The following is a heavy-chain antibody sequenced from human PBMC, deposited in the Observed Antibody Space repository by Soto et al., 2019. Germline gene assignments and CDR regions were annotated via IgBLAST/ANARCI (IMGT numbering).Heavy chain of an antibody. Sequence: QVQLQESGPGLVKPSETLSLTCTVSGGSVSSGSYYWSWIRQPPGKGLEWIGYIYYSGSTNYNPSLKIRVTISVDTSTNQFSLKLSSVTAADTAVYYCARTDSGSYYGVDYWGQGTLVTVSS. CDR1: GGSVSSGSYY. D-gene: IGHD1-26*01. CDR3: ARTDSGSYYGVDY. CDR2: IYYSGST. J-gene: IGHJ4*02. V-gene: IGHV4-61*01.